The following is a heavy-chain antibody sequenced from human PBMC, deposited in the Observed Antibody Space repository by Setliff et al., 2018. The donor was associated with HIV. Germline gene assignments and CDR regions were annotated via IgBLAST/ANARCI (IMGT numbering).Heavy chain of an antibody. CDR1: GASDINYIW. J-gene: IGHJ4*01. CDR3: ARVQYHYVNNGDSYYFTH. CDR2: VYHTGST. V-gene: IGHV4-4*02. Sequence: PSETLSLTCAVSGASDINYIWWSWVRQPPGKGLEWIGEVYHTGSTNLNPSLKTRLTMSVDKAKFQFSLRLNSVTAADTAVYYCARVQYHYVNNGDSYYFTHWGHGTLVTVSS. D-gene: IGHD3-10*02.